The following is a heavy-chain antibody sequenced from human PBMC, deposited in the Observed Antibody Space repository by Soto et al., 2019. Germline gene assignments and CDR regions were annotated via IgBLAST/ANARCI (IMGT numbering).Heavy chain of an antibody. D-gene: IGHD3-22*01. CDR3: ARDREYYYDCSGNCYYHYGMDV. CDR2: ISGYNGNT. V-gene: IGHV1-18*04. CDR1: GYTFTNYG. Sequence: QVQLVESGAEVKKPGASVKVSCKASGYTFTNYGISWVRQAPGQGLEWMGWISGYNGNTKYAQKFQGRVTMTTDTPTNTAYMELRSLRSDDTAVYYCARDREYYYDCSGNCYYHYGMDVWGQGTTVTVS. J-gene: IGHJ6*02.